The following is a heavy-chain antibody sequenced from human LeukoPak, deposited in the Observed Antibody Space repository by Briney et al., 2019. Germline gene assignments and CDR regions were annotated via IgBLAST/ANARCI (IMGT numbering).Heavy chain of an antibody. D-gene: IGHD6-13*01. J-gene: IGHJ4*02. CDR1: GFTFSSYG. CDR3: AKDQGSSWYLSY. V-gene: IGHV3-30*18. CDR2: ISYDGSNK. Sequence: GRSLRLSCAASGFTFSSYGMHWVRQAPGKGLEWVAVISYDGSNKYYADSVKGRFTISRDNSKNTLYLQMNSLRAEDTAVYYCAKDQGSSWYLSYWGQGTLVTVSS.